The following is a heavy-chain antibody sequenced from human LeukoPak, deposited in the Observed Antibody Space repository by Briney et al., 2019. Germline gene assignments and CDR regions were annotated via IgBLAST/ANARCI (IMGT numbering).Heavy chain of an antibody. D-gene: IGHD3-10*01. Sequence: PGGSLRLSCAASGFTFSSYSMNWVRQAPGKGLEWVSYISSSSSTIYYADSVKGRFTISRDNAKNSLYLQMNSLRAEDTAVYYCARGSMVRGVTSPFDYWGQGTLVTVSS. V-gene: IGHV3-48*04. J-gene: IGHJ4*02. CDR3: ARGSMVRGVTSPFDY. CDR2: ISSSSSTI. CDR1: GFTFSSYS.